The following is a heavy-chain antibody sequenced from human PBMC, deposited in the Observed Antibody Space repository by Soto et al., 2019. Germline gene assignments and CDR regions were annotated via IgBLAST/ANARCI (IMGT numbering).Heavy chain of an antibody. J-gene: IGHJ4*02. CDR1: DDSINSDNYY. V-gene: IGHV4-39*01. CDR2: IYYRGNA. CDR3: ARLEGLATISYYFDF. Sequence: QLQLQESGPGLVKPSETLSLTCSVSDDSINSDNYYWGWILQPPGKGLEWIGSIYYRGNAYYNPSLQTRVTISLDKSRNQFSLKLNSVTAADSAVYFCARLEGLATISYYFDFWGPGALVTVSS. D-gene: IGHD3-9*01.